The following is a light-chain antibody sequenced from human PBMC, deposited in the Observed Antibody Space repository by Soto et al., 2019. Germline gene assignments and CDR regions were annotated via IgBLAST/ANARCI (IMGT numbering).Light chain of an antibody. CDR3: QQRANWPLT. J-gene: IGKJ4*01. Sequence: EIVLTQSPATLSLSPGERATLSCRTSQSVSSHLIWYQQKPGQAPRLLIYDASNRATGIPARFSGSGSGTDFTLSISSLEPEDFAVYYCQQRANWPLTFGGGTTGDIK. V-gene: IGKV3-11*01. CDR2: DAS. CDR1: QSVSSH.